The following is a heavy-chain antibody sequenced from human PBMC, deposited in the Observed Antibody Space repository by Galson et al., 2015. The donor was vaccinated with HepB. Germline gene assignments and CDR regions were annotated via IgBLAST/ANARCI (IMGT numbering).Heavy chain of an antibody. CDR1: GFTFSSYA. CDR2: ISGSGGNT. D-gene: IGHD5-18*01. CDR3: VKGTYSSMGSFGY. Sequence: SLRLSCAAAGFTFSSYAMNWVRQAPGKGLEWVSGISGSGGNTYYADSVKGRFTFSRDNSKNTLYLQMNSLRPEDTAIYYCVKGTYSSMGSFGYWGQGTLVTVSS. J-gene: IGHJ4*02. V-gene: IGHV3-23*01.